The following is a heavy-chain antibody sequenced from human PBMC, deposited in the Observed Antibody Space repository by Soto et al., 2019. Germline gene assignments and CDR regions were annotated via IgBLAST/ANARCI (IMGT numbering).Heavy chain of an antibody. CDR2: IIPLFGSP. Sequence: WASVKVSCKASGGTFSNYAINWVRQAPGQGLEWMGGIIPLFGSPNYAQKFQGRVTVTADKSTSTAYLEVRSLRTEDTAVYYCARGWETVGTTTPFAYWGQGTLVTV. V-gene: IGHV1-69*06. CDR3: ARGWETVGTTTPFAY. J-gene: IGHJ4*02. D-gene: IGHD1-26*01. CDR1: GGTFSNYA.